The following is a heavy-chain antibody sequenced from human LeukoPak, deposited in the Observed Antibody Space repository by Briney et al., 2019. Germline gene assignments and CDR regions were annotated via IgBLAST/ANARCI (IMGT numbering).Heavy chain of an antibody. CDR2: MNPNSGNT. Sequence: ASVKVSCKASGYTFTSYDINWVRQATGQGLEWMGWMNPNSGNTGYAQKFQGRVTMTRNTSISTAYMELSSLRSEDTAVYYCARGGWQRLVYYYYYGMDVWGQGTTVTVSS. V-gene: IGHV1-8*01. J-gene: IGHJ6*02. CDR3: ARGGWQRLVYYYYYGMDV. D-gene: IGHD6-13*01. CDR1: GYTFTSYD.